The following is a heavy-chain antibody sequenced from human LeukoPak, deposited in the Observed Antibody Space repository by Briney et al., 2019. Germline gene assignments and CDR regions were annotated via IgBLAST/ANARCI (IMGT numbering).Heavy chain of an antibody. J-gene: IGHJ6*03. D-gene: IGHD3-9*01. CDR2: IYLGDSDT. V-gene: IGHV5-51*01. CDR1: GYSFTSYW. CDR3: ARQVPYYDILTGYYSGSGTYYMDV. Sequence: GESLKISCKGSGYSFTSYWIGWVRQMPGKGLEWMGIIYLGDSDTRYSPSFQGQVTISADKSISTAYLQWSSLKASDTAMYYCARQVPYYDILTGYYSGSGTYYMDVWGKGTTVTVSS.